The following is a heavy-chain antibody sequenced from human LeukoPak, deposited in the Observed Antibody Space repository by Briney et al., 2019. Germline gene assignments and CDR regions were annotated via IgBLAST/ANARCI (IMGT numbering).Heavy chain of an antibody. CDR2: IYYSGST. CDR1: GGSISSSSYY. V-gene: IGHV4-39*07. J-gene: IGHJ4*02. Sequence: PSETLSLTCTVSGGSISSSSYYWGWIRQPPGKGPEWIGSIYYSGSTYYNPSLKSRVTISVDTSKNQFSLKLSSVTAADTAVYYCARDKPTTVTTQYYFDYWGQGTLVTVSS. D-gene: IGHD4-17*01. CDR3: ARDKPTTVTTQYYFDY.